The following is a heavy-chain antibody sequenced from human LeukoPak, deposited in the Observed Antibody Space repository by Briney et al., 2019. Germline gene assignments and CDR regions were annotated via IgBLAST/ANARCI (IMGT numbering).Heavy chain of an antibody. CDR1: GGSISSGGYS. CDR3: ARGIAVAGTIKWFDP. D-gene: IGHD6-19*01. CDR2: IYHSGST. Sequence: SETLSLTCAISGGSISSGGYSWSWIRQPPGKGLEWIGCIYHSGSTFYNPSLKSRVTISVDRSKNQFSLKLNPLTAADTAVYYCARGIAVAGTIKWFDPWGQGTLVTVSS. J-gene: IGHJ5*02. V-gene: IGHV4-30-2*01.